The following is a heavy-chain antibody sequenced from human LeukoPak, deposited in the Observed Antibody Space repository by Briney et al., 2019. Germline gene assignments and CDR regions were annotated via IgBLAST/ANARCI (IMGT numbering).Heavy chain of an antibody. CDR2: IYYSGNT. D-gene: IGHD2-2*01. CDR3: ARDPGVVDHNWFDP. J-gene: IGHJ5*02. V-gene: IGHV4-59*01. Sequence: ASETLSLTCTVSGGSISSYYWSWIRQPPGKGLEWIGYIYYSGNTYYNPSLRSRVTISVDTSKNQFSLNLSSVTAADTAVYYCARDPGVVDHNWFDPWGQGTLVTVSS. CDR1: GGSISSYY.